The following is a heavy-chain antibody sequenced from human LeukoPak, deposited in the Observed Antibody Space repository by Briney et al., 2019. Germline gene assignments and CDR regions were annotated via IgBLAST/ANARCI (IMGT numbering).Heavy chain of an antibody. Sequence: GRSLRLSCAASGFTFDDYAMHWVRQAPGKGLEWVSGISWNSGSIGYADSVKGRFTISRDNAKNSLYLQMNSLRAEDTALYYCAKDLSSSWYNWFDPWGQGTLVTVSS. V-gene: IGHV3-9*01. J-gene: IGHJ5*02. CDR2: ISWNSGSI. CDR3: AKDLSSSWYNWFDP. D-gene: IGHD6-13*01. CDR1: GFTFDDYA.